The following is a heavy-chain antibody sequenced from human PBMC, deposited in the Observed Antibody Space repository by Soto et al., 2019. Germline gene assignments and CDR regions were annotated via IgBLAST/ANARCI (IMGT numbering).Heavy chain of an antibody. Sequence: QVQLMQSGAEVKKPGASVKVSCKASGDTFTDYYIHWVRQAPGQGLEWMGTVNPSGGHTTYAQHCLRRGTMPRDASTRTLYLGLTSLTSDDTAVYYCARGGHVVVVTAALDYWGQGTLVTVSS. CDR2: VNPSGGHT. J-gene: IGHJ4*02. CDR1: GDTFTDYY. CDR3: ARGGHVVVVTAALDY. V-gene: IGHV1-46*01. D-gene: IGHD2-21*02.